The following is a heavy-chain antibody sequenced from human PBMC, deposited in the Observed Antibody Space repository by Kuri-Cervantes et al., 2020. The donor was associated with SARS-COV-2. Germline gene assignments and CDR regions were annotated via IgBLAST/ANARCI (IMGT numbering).Heavy chain of an antibody. CDR3: ARDLSAGPNWFDP. D-gene: IGHD6-13*01. CDR1: GGSISSYY. V-gene: IGHV4-4*07. CDR2: IYTSGST. J-gene: IGHJ5*02. Sequence: SETLSLTCTGSGGSISSYYWSWIRQPAGKGLEWIGRIYTSGSTNYNPSLKSRFTMSVDTAKNQFSLKLSSVTAADTAVYYCARDLSAGPNWFDPWGQGTLVTVSS.